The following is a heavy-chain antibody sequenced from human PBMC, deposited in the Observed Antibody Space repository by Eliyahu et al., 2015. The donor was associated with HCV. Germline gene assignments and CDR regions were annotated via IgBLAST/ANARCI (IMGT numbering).Heavy chain of an antibody. Sequence: GARLLKPAEILSLTCEVYGGSFSGYYWSWXRQPPGKGLEWIGEINPSARTNYNPSLKSRVTISADTSNNQVSLRVTSVTAADTAVYFCARSSGWYWFDPWGQGTPVTVSS. D-gene: IGHD6-19*01. J-gene: IGHJ5*02. CDR3: ARSSGWYWFDP. CDR2: INPSART. V-gene: IGHV4-34*01. CDR1: GGSFSGYY.